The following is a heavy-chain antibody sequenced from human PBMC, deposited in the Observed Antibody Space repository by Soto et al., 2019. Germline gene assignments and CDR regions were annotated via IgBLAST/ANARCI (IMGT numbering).Heavy chain of an antibody. CDR1: GFTFSSYG. J-gene: IGHJ4*02. CDR3: ARDRELAPFDY. V-gene: IGHV3-33*01. CDR2: IWYDGSNK. Sequence: LRLSCAASGFTFSSYGMHWVRQAPGKGLEWVAVIWYDGSNKYYADSVKGRFTISRDNSKNTLYLQMNSLRAEDTAVYYCARDRELAPFDYWGQGTLVTVSS. D-gene: IGHD1-26*01.